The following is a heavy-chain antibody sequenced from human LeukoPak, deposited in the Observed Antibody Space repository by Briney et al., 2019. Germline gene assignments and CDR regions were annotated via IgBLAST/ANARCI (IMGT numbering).Heavy chain of an antibody. Sequence: PGGSLRLSCAASGFTFSSYAMHWVRQAPGKGLEYVSAISSDGDNTYYADSVKGRFTISRDNSKNTLYLQMGSLRTGDMAVYYCARRYCSSTSCSPFDYWGQGTLVTVSS. CDR1: GFTFSSYA. V-gene: IGHV3-64*02. CDR3: ARRYCSSTSCSPFDY. CDR2: ISSDGDNT. D-gene: IGHD2-2*01. J-gene: IGHJ4*02.